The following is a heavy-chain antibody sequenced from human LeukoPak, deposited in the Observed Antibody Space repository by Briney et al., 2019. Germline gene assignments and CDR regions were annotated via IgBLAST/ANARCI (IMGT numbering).Heavy chain of an antibody. D-gene: IGHD1-1*01. CDR2: ISGSGGST. CDR1: GFIVSSNY. J-gene: IGHJ5*02. Sequence: GGSLRLSCAASGFIVSSNYMSWVRQAPGKGLEWVSAISGSGGSTYYADSVKGRFTISRDNSKNTLYLQMNSLRAEDTAVYYCAKDSERPGPWGQGTLVTVSS. V-gene: IGHV3-23*01. CDR3: AKDSERPGP.